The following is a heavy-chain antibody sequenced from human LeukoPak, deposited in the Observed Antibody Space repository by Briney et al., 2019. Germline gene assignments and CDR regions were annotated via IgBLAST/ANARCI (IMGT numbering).Heavy chain of an antibody. Sequence: GGSLRLSCAASGFMSSDHYMDWVRQTPGKGLEWVGRIRDKTNSYTTEYAASVKGRFTVSRDVSKNALFLQMNSLKTEDTAVYYCARGALPTTNNYYGMDVWGQGTTVTVSS. D-gene: IGHD1-26*01. V-gene: IGHV3-72*01. CDR3: ARGALPTTNNYYGMDV. CDR2: IRDKTNSYTT. J-gene: IGHJ6*02. CDR1: GFMSSDHY.